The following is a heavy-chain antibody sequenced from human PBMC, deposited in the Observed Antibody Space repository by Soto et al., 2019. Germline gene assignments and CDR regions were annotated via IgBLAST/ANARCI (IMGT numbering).Heavy chain of an antibody. CDR1: GFSLSYARRG. CDR2: IFSNDEK. CDR3: ARIGSTWFDP. Sequence: SGPTLVNPTETLTLTCTVSGFSLSYARRGVSWIRQSPGKALEWLGYIFSNDEKSYTTSLKSRLTISKDTSKSQVVLTMTNMDPVDTATYYCARIGSTWFDPWGQGTLVTVSS. V-gene: IGHV2-26*01. J-gene: IGHJ5*02.